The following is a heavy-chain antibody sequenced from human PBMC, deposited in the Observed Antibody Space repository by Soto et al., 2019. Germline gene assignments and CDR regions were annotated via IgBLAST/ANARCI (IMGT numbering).Heavy chain of an antibody. Sequence: GASVKVSCKASGGTFSSYAISWVRQAPGQGLEWMGGIIPIFGTANYAQKFQGRVTITADESTSTAYMELSSLRSEDTAVYYCAREMNLAREGILGRSSSWSADYYYYVMDVCGQGTTVTVS. V-gene: IGHV1-69*13. D-gene: IGHD6-13*01. J-gene: IGHJ6*02. CDR3: AREMNLAREGILGRSSSWSADYYYYVMDV. CDR2: IIPIFGTA. CDR1: GGTFSSYA.